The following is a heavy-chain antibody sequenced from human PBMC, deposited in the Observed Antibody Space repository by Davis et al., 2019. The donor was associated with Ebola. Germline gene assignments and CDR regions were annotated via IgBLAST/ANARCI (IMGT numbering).Heavy chain of an antibody. V-gene: IGHV3-23*01. J-gene: IGHJ6*03. CDR1: GFTFSTYA. Sequence: GESLKISCAASGFTFSTYAMSWVRQAPGKGLEWVSLISGSGGGKYYADSVRGRFTISRDNSKNTMYLQMNSLRADDTAIYYCAGDSSGYNYERLYYTYYMDVWGRGTTVSVSS. D-gene: IGHD3-22*01. CDR3: AGDSSGYNYERLYYTYYMDV. CDR2: ISGSGGGK.